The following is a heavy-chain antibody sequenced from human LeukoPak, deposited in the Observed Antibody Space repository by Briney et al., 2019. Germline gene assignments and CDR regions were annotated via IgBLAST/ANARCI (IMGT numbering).Heavy chain of an antibody. V-gene: IGHV4-59*01. CDR1: GGSISSYY. Sequence: SETLSLTCTVSGGSISSYYWTWIRQPPGKGLEWIGYINYSGDSKYTPSLKSRVTMSIDTSKNQFSLNLTSVTAADTAVYYCAREVVQHLVFDFWGRGILVTVSS. D-gene: IGHD2-15*01. CDR2: INYSGDS. CDR3: AREVVQHLVFDF. J-gene: IGHJ4*02.